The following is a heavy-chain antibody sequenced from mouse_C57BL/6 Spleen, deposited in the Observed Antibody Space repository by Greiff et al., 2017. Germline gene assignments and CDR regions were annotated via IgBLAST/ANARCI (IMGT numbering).Heavy chain of an antibody. CDR3: DRSTTVVAPSY. CDR2: IDSANGNT. CDR1: GFNIKNTY. Sequence: EVQLQQSVAELVRPGASVKLSCTASGFNIKNTYMHWVQQRPEQGLEWIGRIDSANGNTKYTPKSQGKATITEDTSSNTAYLQLSSLTSEDTAIYYCDRSTTVVAPSYWGQGTTLTVSS. V-gene: IGHV14-3*01. D-gene: IGHD1-1*01. J-gene: IGHJ2*01.